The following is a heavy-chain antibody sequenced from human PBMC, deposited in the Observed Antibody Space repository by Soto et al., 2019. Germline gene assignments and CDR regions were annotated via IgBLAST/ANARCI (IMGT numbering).Heavy chain of an antibody. J-gene: IGHJ4*01. CDR1: GYRFTSHY. CDR3: ARDIVAASTTTFRPRGQGYGNDY. CDR2: IDPYDGTT. V-gene: IGHV1-46*01. D-gene: IGHD5-18*01. Sequence: QVQLVQSGAEVRKPGTSVKVSCETSGYRFTSHYIHWVRQAPGQGLEWMGMIDPYDGTTTNAQRFQGRVTMTRDTSTTTVNMEMNSLTSEDTATYFCARDIVAASTTTFRPRGQGYGNDYWATEPWSPSPQ.